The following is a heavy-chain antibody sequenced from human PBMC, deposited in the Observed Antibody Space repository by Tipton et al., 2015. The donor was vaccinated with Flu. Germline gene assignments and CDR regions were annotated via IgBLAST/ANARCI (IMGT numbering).Heavy chain of an antibody. V-gene: IGHV6-1*01. D-gene: IGHD3-10*01. CDR2: TYQRSMWHH. Sequence: GLMKPSQTLSLTCVISGDSVSSNVATWNWIRRSPSRGLEWLGKTYQRSMWHHIYAVSLRGRITITPDTSKNQFSLQLNSVTPEDTAVYYCARGSGSGPKDWFDPWGQGTQVTVSA. J-gene: IGHJ5*02. CDR3: ARGSGSGPKDWFDP. CDR1: GDSVSSNVAT.